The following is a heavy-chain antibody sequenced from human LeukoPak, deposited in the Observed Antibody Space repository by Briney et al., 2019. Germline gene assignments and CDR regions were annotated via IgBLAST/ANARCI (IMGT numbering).Heavy chain of an antibody. CDR1: GGSISSSNYY. J-gene: IGHJ4*02. D-gene: IGHD2-2*01. CDR3: ARLLIYCSSTSCHFDY. V-gene: IGHV4-39*01. Sequence: SETLSLTCTVYGGSISSSNYYWGWIRQPPGKGLEWSGRNYYSGITYYNPSLKSRVTISVETSNNQFSLKLSSVSAADTAMYYCARLLIYCSSTSCHFDYWGQGTLVTVSS. CDR2: NYYSGIT.